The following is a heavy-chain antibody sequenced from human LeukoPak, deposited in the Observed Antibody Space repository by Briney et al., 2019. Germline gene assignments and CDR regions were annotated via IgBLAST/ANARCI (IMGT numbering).Heavy chain of an antibody. CDR1: GFTFSSYG. J-gene: IGHJ4*02. V-gene: IGHV3-23*01. Sequence: PGGSLRLSCAASGFTFSSYGMSWVRQALGKGLEWVSAITDSGGSTKYTDPVKGRFTISRDNSENMLFLQMNSLRAEDTAIYYCARCSGDTCYSRPPDYWGQGALVTVSS. CDR3: ARCSGDTCYSRPPDY. CDR2: ITDSGGST. D-gene: IGHD2-15*01.